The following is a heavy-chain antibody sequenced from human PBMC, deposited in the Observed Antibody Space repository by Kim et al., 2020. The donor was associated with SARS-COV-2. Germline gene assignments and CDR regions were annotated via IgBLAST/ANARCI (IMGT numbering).Heavy chain of an antibody. V-gene: IGHV3-30*04. CDR2: ISYDGSNK. J-gene: IGHJ5*02. Sequence: GGSLRLSCAASGFTFSSYAMHWVRQAPGKGLEWVAVISYDGSNKYYADSVKGRFTISRDNSKNTLYLQMNSLRAEDTAVYYCARGKWQQLCWFDPCGQGTLVTVS. CDR3: ARGKWQQLCWFDP. CDR1: GFTFSSYA. D-gene: IGHD6-13*01.